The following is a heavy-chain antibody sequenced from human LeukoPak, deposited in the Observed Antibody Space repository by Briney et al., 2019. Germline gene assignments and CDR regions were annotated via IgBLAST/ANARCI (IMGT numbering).Heavy chain of an antibody. CDR3: ATTGLLGDIP. D-gene: IGHD2-21*01. CDR2: ISKNGKTI. V-gene: IGHV3-11*01. CDR1: GFTFSDYY. Sequence: GGSLRLSCAASGFTFSDYYMSWIRQAPGKGLEWLSYISKNGKTIYYADSVKGRFTISRDNARKSVYLQMNSLRAEDTAVYYCATTGLLGDIPWGQGALVTVSS. J-gene: IGHJ5*02.